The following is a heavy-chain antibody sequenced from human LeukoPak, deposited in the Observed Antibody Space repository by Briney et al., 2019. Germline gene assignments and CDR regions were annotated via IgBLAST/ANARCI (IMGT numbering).Heavy chain of an antibody. CDR3: ASEDSSSPSAFDI. CDR1: GYSISSGYY. D-gene: IGHD6-6*01. CDR2: IYHSGST. J-gene: IGHJ3*02. V-gene: IGHV4-38-2*01. Sequence: SETLSLTCAVSGYSISSGYYWGWIRQPPGKGLEWIGSIYHSGSTYYNPSLKSRVTISVDTSKNQFSLKLSSVTAADTAVYYCASEDSSSPSAFDIWGQGTMVTVSS.